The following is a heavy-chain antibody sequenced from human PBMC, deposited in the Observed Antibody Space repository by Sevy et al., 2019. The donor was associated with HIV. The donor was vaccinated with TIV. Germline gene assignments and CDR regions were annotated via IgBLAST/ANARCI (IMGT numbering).Heavy chain of an antibody. D-gene: IGHD5-12*01. CDR1: GYGFSNSE. Sequence: ASVKVSCRAPGYGFSNSEVHWVRQAPGQGLEWMGRIDSSGYNIDSAQIFQGRVSLTRDTSARTVFMELSSLTSDDTAFYYCATRHEASGFGLSLWGQGTRVTVSS. V-gene: IGHV1-46*01. CDR3: ATRHEASGFGLSL. J-gene: IGHJ3*01. CDR2: IDSSGYNI.